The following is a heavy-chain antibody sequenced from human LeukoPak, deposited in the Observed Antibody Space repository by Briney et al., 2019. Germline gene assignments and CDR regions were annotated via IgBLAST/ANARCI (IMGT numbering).Heavy chain of an antibody. J-gene: IGHJ4*02. CDR1: GYSISIGYY. CDR2: IYHSGGT. D-gene: IGHD3-22*01. CDR3: ARHLHNYYDSSGYIDY. Sequence: SETLSLTCPVSGYSISIGYYWGWIRQSPGKGLDWIGSIYHSGGTFYNPSFKSLVIISVDTSKNYLSLKLSSVTAADTAVYYCARHLHNYYDSSGYIDYWGQGTLVTVSS. V-gene: IGHV4-38-2*01.